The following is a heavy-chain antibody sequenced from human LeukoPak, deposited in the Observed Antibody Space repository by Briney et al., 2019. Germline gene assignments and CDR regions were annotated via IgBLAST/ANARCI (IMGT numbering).Heavy chain of an antibody. V-gene: IGHV3-7*01. Sequence: PGGSLRLSCAASGFTFTSAWMSWLRQTPEKGLEWVAHINEDGSGRFYVDSAKGRFTISRDDTQNSVYLQMNSLRVEDTAVYYCAAWFGEAVRWGQGTLVTVSS. CDR3: AAWFGEAVR. D-gene: IGHD3-10*01. CDR2: INEDGSGR. CDR1: GFTFTSAW. J-gene: IGHJ4*02.